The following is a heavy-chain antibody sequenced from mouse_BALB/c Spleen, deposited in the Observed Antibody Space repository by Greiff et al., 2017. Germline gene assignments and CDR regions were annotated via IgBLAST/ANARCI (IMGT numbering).Heavy chain of an antibody. Sequence: VQVVESGPELVKPGASVKISCKASGYTFTDYYINWVKQKPGQGLEWIGWIYPGSGNTKYNEKFKGKATLTVDTSSSTAYMQLSSLTSEDTAVYFCARGVYGNYETPWFAYWGQGTLVTVSA. CDR3: ARGVYGNYETPWFAY. CDR1: GYTFTDYY. V-gene: IGHV1-84*02. CDR2: IYPGSGNT. J-gene: IGHJ3*01. D-gene: IGHD2-1*01.